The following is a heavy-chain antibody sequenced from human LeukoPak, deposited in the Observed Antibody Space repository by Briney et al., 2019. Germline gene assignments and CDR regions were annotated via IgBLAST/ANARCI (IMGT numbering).Heavy chain of an antibody. D-gene: IGHD2-2*01. Sequence: GGSLRLSCAASGFTVSSNYMSWVRQAPGKGLEWVSVIYSGGSTYYADSVKGRFTISRDNSKNTLYLQMNSLRAEDTAVYYCAKDLSRLYYYYGMDVWGQGTTVTVSS. CDR3: AKDLSRLYYYYGMDV. V-gene: IGHV3-53*01. J-gene: IGHJ6*02. CDR2: IYSGGST. CDR1: GFTVSSNY.